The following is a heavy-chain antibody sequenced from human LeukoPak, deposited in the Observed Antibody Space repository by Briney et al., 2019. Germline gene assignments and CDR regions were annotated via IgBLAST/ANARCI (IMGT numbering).Heavy chain of an antibody. CDR2: IYSSGST. CDR3: ARDAGDHGLPGAY. V-gene: IGHV4-39*07. CDR1: GASISGSGYY. Sequence: SETLSLTCTVSGASISGSGYYWGWIRQPPGKGLEWIGSIYSSGSTYYNASLQSRVTISIETSKNQISLRLNSVTAADTAVYYCARDAGDHGLPGAYWGQGTLVTVSS. D-gene: IGHD2-21*02. J-gene: IGHJ4*02.